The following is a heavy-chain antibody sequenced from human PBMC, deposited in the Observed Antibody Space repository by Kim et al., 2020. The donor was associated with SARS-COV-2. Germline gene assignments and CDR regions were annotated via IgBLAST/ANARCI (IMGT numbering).Heavy chain of an antibody. CDR2: ISSSSSYI. V-gene: IGHV3-21*01. CDR3: ARDRYSSGWKLYYYYGMDV. J-gene: IGHJ6*02. CDR1: GFTFSSYS. D-gene: IGHD6-19*01. Sequence: GGSLRLSCAASGFTFSSYSMNWVRQAPGKGLEWVSSISSSSSYIYYADSVKGRFTISRDNAKNSLYLQMNSLRAEDTAVYYCARDRYSSGWKLYYYYGMDVWGQGTTVTVSS.